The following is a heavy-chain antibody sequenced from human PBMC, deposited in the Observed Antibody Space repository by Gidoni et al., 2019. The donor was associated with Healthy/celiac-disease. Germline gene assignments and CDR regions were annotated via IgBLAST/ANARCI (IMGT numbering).Heavy chain of an antibody. Sequence: QVQPVRSGAEMKKPGASVKVSCKASGDTSTDYYMHWVLQAPVQGLELMGWINPNRGGTNYAQKFPCSVTMTRDTSISPAYMELSRLGSDATAVYYCAGLPGLCFGELFPPNWFDPWGQGTLVTVSS. J-gene: IGHJ5*02. CDR1: GDTSTDYY. V-gene: IGHV1-2*02. CDR3: AGLPGLCFGELFPPNWFDP. D-gene: IGHD3-10*01. CDR2: INPNRGGT.